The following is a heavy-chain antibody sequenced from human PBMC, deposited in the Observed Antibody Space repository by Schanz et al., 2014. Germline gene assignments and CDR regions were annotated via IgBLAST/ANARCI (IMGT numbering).Heavy chain of an antibody. CDR1: GITLSGYG. V-gene: IGHV3-30*18. Sequence: VQLVESGGGVVQPGRSLRLSCAASGITLSGYGLHWVRQAPGKGLEWVGFISFDGRNTGYAHSVKGRFTISRDNSKNTVNLQMKSLRAEDSAVYYCSKEKEEVAADGSYFDYWGQGTLVTVSS. D-gene: IGHD6-13*01. J-gene: IGHJ4*02. CDR2: ISFDGRNT. CDR3: SKEKEEVAADGSYFDY.